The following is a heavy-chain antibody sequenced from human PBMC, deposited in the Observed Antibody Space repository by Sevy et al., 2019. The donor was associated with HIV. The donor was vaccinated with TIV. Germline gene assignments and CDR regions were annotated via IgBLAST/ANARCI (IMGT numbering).Heavy chain of an antibody. Sequence: GGSLRLSCAAPGFIFSGYWMTWVRQAPGKGLEWVANIKFDGSEKYYVDSVKGRFTISRDNAKNSLFLQMNSLRAADTAVYYCARGGYCSGGGCYIDYWGQGTLVTVSS. CDR3: ARGGYCSGGGCYIDY. D-gene: IGHD2-15*01. CDR2: IKFDGSEK. V-gene: IGHV3-7*01. CDR1: GFIFSGYW. J-gene: IGHJ4*02.